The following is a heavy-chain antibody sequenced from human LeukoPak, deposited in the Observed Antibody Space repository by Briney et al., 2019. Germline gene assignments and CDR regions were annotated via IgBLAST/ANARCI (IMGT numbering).Heavy chain of an antibody. CDR1: GFTFGDYA. J-gene: IGHJ2*01. V-gene: IGHV3-49*04. CDR2: TRSKAYGGTT. D-gene: IGHD2-2*01. Sequence: PGRSLRLSCTASGFTFGDYAMSWVRQAPGKGLEWVGFTRSKAYGGTTEYAASVKGRFTISRDDSKSIAYLQMNSLKTEDTAVYYCVRRPPPGYCSSTSCHYWYFDLWGRGTLVTVSS. CDR3: VRRPPPGYCSSTSCHYWYFDL.